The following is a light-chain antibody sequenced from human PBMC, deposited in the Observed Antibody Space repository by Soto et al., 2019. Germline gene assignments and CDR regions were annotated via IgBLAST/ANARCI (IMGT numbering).Light chain of an antibody. CDR2: GAS. CDR3: QQSNNWPLT. J-gene: IGKJ1*01. CDR1: QSVTNSY. Sequence: EILLTQSPCTLALSPGERATLSCRASQSVTNSYLAWYQQKPGQAPRLLIYGASSRATGIPERFSGSGSGTEFTLTISSLQSEDFEVYYCQQSNNWPLTFGQGTKVDIK. V-gene: IGKV3-20*01.